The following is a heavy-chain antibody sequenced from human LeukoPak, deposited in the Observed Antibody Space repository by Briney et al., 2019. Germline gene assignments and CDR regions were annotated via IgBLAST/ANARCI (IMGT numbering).Heavy chain of an antibody. CDR3: ARRDVYAFDS. D-gene: IGHD2/OR15-2a*01. V-gene: IGHV3-48*02. Sequence: PGGSLRLSCAASGFTFSSYGMNWVRQAPRKGLEWVSYISSSGSTIYYADSVKGRFTISRDTAKNSLYLQMNSLRDEDTAVYYCARRDVYAFDSWGQGTLVTVSP. J-gene: IGHJ4*02. CDR1: GFTFSSYG. CDR2: ISSSGSTI.